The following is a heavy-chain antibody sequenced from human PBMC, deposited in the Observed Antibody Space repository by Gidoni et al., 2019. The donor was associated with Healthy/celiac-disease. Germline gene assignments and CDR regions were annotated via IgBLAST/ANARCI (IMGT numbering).Heavy chain of an antibody. CDR3: AKDYARQLVLSADAFDI. J-gene: IGHJ3*02. D-gene: IGHD6-13*01. CDR2: ISGSGGST. Sequence: EVQLLESGGGLVQPGGSLRLSCAASGFTFSSYAMSWVRQAPGKGLEWVSAISGSGGSTYYADSVKGRFTISRDNSKNTLYLQMNSLRAEDTAVYYCAKDYARQLVLSADAFDIWGQGTMVTVSS. CDR1: GFTFSSYA. V-gene: IGHV3-23*01.